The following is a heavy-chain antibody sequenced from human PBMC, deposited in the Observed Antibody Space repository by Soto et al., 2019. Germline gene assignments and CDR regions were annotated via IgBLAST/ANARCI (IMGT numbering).Heavy chain of an antibody. D-gene: IGHD2-2*01. CDR3: AKDRDSTSNKAMDV. J-gene: IGHJ6*02. Sequence: QVQLVESGGGVVQPGRSLRLSCAASGFTFSSYGMHWVRQAPGKGREWGAVISYDGSNKYYADSVKGRFTISRDNSKNTLYLQMNSLRAEDTAVYYWAKDRDSTSNKAMDVWGQGTTVTVSS. V-gene: IGHV3-30*18. CDR2: ISYDGSNK. CDR1: GFTFSSYG.